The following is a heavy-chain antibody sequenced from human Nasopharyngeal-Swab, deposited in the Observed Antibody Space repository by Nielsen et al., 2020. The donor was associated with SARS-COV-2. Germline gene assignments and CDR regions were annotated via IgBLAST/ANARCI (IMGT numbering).Heavy chain of an antibody. J-gene: IGHJ6*02. V-gene: IGHV5-51*01. D-gene: IGHD2-21*02. CDR2: IYPGDSDT. CDR3: ARSGDQNYYYYGMDV. Sequence: GESLKISCKGSGYSFTSYWIGWVRQMPGKGLEWMGIIYPGDSDTRYSPSFQGQVTISADKSISTAYLQWSSLKASDTAMYYCARSGDQNYYYYGMDVWGQGTTVTVSS. CDR1: GYSFTSYW.